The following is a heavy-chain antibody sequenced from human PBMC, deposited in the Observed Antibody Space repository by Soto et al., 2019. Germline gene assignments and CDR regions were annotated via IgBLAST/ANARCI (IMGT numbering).Heavy chain of an antibody. CDR2: IYYSGST. CDR1: GGSISSSSYY. Sequence: SETLSLTCTVSGGSISSSSYYWGWIRQPPGKGLEWIGSIYYSGSTYYNPSLKSRVTISVDTSKNQFSLKLSSVTAADTAVYYCARLGNFGFWSGYDNDYWGQGTLVTVSS. J-gene: IGHJ4*02. V-gene: IGHV4-39*01. D-gene: IGHD3-3*01. CDR3: ARLGNFGFWSGYDNDY.